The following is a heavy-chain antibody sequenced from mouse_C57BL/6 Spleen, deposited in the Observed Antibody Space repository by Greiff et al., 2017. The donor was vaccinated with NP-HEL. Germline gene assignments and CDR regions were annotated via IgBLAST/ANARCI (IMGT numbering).Heavy chain of an antibody. CDR3: ARLDDGYSYYFDY. J-gene: IGHJ2*01. V-gene: IGHV5-4*01. CDR2: ISDGGSYT. Sequence: EVQVVESGGGLVKPGGSLKLSCAASGFTFSSYAMSWVRQTPEKRLEWVATISDGGSYTYYPDNVKGRFTISRDNAKNNLYLQMSHLKSEDTAMYYCARLDDGYSYYFDYWGQGTTLTVSS. CDR1: GFTFSSYA. D-gene: IGHD2-3*01.